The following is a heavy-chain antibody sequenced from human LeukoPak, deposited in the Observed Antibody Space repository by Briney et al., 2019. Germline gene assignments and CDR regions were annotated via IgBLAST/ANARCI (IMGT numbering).Heavy chain of an antibody. Sequence: GASVKVSCKASGYTFTGYFIHWVRRAPGQGLEWVGWINPDSGGTNYAQKFQGRVTMTRDTSISTAYMELSRLRSDDTAVYYCARWYSSSWSQREDYYYMDVWGKGTTVTVSS. CDR3: ARWYSSSWSQREDYYYMDV. CDR2: INPDSGGT. V-gene: IGHV1-2*02. CDR1: GYTFTGYF. D-gene: IGHD6-13*01. J-gene: IGHJ6*03.